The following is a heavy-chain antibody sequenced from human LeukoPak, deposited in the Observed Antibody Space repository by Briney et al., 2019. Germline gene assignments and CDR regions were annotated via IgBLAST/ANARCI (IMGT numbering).Heavy chain of an antibody. CDR2: IYYSGST. CDR3: ARGGTAMVPSKDFDY. V-gene: IGHV4-30-4*01. CDR1: GGSISSGDYY. Sequence: SETLSLTCTVSGGSISSGDYYWSWIRQPPGKGLEWIGYIYYSGSTYYNPSLKSRVTISVDTSKNQFSLKLSSVTAADTVVYYCARGGTAMVPSKDFDYWGQGTLVTVSS. D-gene: IGHD5-18*01. J-gene: IGHJ4*02.